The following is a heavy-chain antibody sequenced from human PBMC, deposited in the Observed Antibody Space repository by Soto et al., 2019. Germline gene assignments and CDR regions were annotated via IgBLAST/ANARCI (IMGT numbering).Heavy chain of an antibody. CDR1: GGSFSGYY. D-gene: IGHD6-6*01. V-gene: IGHV4-34*01. J-gene: IGHJ4*02. CDR3: ARGLGSSADPTFDY. CDR2: INHSGST. Sequence: DTLSLTCAVYGGSFSGYYWSWIRQPPGKGLEWIGEINHSGSTNHNPSLKSRVTISVDTSKNQFSLKLSSVTAADTAVYYCARGLGSSADPTFDYWGQGTLVTVSS.